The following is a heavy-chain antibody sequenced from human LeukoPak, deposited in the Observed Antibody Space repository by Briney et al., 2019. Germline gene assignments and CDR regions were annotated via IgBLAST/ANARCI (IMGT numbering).Heavy chain of an antibody. CDR2: ISYDGSNK. CDR3: AKGSPYYFDY. J-gene: IGHJ4*02. V-gene: IGHV3-30*18. Sequence: GRSLRLSCAASGFTFSSYGMHWVRQAPGKGLEWVALISYDGSNKYYADSAKGRFTISRDNSKNTLYLQMNSLRAEDTAVYYCAKGSPYYFDYWGQGTLVTVSS. CDR1: GFTFSSYG.